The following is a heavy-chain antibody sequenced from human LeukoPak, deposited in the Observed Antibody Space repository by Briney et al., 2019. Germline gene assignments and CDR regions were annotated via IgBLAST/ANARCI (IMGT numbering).Heavy chain of an antibody. V-gene: IGHV4-34*01. Sequence: PSETLSLTCAVYGGSFSGYYWSWIRQPPGKGLEWIGEINHSGSTNYNPSLKSRVTISVDTSKNQFSLKLSSVTAADAAVYYCARVSIEVAATQAYYFDYWGQGTLVTVSS. CDR1: GGSFSGYY. CDR3: ARVSIEVAATQAYYFDY. D-gene: IGHD6-19*01. J-gene: IGHJ4*02. CDR2: INHSGST.